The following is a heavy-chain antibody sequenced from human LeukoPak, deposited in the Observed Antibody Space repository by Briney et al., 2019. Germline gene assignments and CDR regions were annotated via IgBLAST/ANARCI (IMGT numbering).Heavy chain of an antibody. CDR2: IYYSGNT. J-gene: IGHJ4*02. Sequence: SETLSLTCTVSGGSISSGGYYWSWIRQHPGKGLEWIGYIYYSGNTYYNPSLKSRVIISVDTSKDQFSLKLSSVTAADTAVYYCARSRGGYCSSTSCSRFDYWGQGTLVTVSS. V-gene: IGHV4-31*03. CDR3: ARSRGGYCSSTSCSRFDY. D-gene: IGHD2-2*01. CDR1: GGSISSGGYY.